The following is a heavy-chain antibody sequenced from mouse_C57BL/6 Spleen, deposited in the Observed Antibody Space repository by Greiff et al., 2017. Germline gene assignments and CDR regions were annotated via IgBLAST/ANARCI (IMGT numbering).Heavy chain of an antibody. J-gene: IGHJ3*01. CDR1: GYTFTSHW. V-gene: IGHV1-56*01. CDR2: IFPGSGST. D-gene: IGHD2-5*01. Sequence: VQLQQSGPELVRPGASVKISCKAPGYTFTSHWMQWVRQRPGQGLEGIGEIFPGSGSTYYNEKFKGQATLTVDTSSSTAYMQLSSLTSEDSAVYFCARHYSNSAWFAYWGQGTLVTVSA. CDR3: ARHYSNSAWFAY.